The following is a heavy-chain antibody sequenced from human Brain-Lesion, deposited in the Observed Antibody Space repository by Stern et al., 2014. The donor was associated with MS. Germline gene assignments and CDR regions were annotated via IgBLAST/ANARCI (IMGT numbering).Heavy chain of an antibody. J-gene: IGHJ3*02. V-gene: IGHV4-4*02. CDR1: GGSISSSNW. D-gene: IGHD1-14*01. Sequence: VQLVESGPGLVKPSGTLSLTCAVSGGSISSSNWGSWVRQSPGKGLGWIGVISPSGGTKYSPSFESRVIISAAKSKNQFSLKLSYVTAADTAVYYCARELPDLNAFDIWGQGTMVTVSS. CDR2: ISPSGGT. CDR3: ARELPDLNAFDI.